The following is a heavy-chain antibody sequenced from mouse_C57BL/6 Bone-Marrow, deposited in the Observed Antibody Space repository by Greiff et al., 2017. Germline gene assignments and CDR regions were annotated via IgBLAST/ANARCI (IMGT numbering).Heavy chain of an antibody. CDR1: GFTFSSYG. CDR3: ARLGYYGSSDFDY. Sequence: EVHLVESGGDLVKPGGSLKLSCAASGFTFSSYGMSWVRQTPDKRLEWVATISSGGSYTYYPDSVKGRFTISRDNAKNTLYLQMSSLKSEDTAMYYCARLGYYGSSDFDYWGQGTTLTVSS. J-gene: IGHJ2*01. CDR2: ISSGGSYT. V-gene: IGHV5-6*01. D-gene: IGHD1-1*01.